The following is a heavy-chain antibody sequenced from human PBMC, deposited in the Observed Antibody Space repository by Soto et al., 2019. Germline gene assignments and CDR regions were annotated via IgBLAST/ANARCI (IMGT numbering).Heavy chain of an antibody. J-gene: IGHJ5*02. D-gene: IGHD2-8*02. Sequence: SETLSLTCTVSGGYIISGGYYWSWIRQHPGKGVEWIGYIYYSGSTYYNPSLKSRVTISVDTSKNQFSLKLSSVTAADTAVYYCARAGRNWFDPWGQGTLVTGSS. V-gene: IGHV4-31*03. CDR1: GGYIISGGYY. CDR2: IYYSGST. CDR3: ARAGRNWFDP.